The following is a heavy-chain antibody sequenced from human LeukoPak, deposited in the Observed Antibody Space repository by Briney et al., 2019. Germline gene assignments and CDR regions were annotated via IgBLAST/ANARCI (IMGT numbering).Heavy chain of an antibody. Sequence: ASVKVSCKASGGTFSSYAISWVRQAPGQGLEWMGGIIPIFGTANYAQKFQGRVTITADESTSTAYMELNSLRAEDTAVYYCARDKIVGATHFDYWGQGTLVTVSS. D-gene: IGHD1-26*01. J-gene: IGHJ4*02. V-gene: IGHV1-69*13. CDR1: GGTFSSYA. CDR3: ARDKIVGATHFDY. CDR2: IIPIFGTA.